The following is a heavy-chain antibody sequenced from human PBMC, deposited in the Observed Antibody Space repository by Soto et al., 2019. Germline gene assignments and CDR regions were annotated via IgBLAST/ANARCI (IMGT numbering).Heavy chain of an antibody. CDR1: GYIFTSYG. J-gene: IGHJ5*02. Sequence: ASVKVSCKASGYIFTSYGFTWVRQAPGQGLEWMGWISAYNANTKYAQKFQGRVTMTTDTLRSTAYMELRSLRSDDTAVHYCARGSVVVAPPSGFDPWGQGTLVTVSS. CDR3: ARGSVVVAPPSGFDP. V-gene: IGHV1-18*04. D-gene: IGHD3-3*01. CDR2: ISAYNANT.